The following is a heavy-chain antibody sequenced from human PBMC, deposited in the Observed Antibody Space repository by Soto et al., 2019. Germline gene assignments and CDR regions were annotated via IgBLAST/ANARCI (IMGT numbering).Heavy chain of an antibody. J-gene: IGHJ6*02. D-gene: IGHD3-3*01. CDR1: GGSISSGEYY. CDR2: ISYSGST. V-gene: IGHV4-30-4*01. Sequence: PSETLSLTCTVSGGSISSGEYYWTWIRQPPGKGLEWIGYISYSGSTHYSPSLKSRVSITVDTSKNQFSLNLASVSAEDTAVYYCARTSLTIFGPSNDYYGIGVWGLGTTVTVS. CDR3: ARTSLTIFGPSNDYYGIGV.